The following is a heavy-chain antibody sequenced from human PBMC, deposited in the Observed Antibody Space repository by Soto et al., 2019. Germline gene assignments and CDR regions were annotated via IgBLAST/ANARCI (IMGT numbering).Heavy chain of an antibody. D-gene: IGHD5-12*01. Sequence: QLQLQESGPGLVKPSETLSLTCTVSGGSISSSSYYWGWIRQPPGKGLEWIGSIYYSGSTYYNPSLKSRVTISVDTSKNQFSLKLSSVTAADTAVYYCARLGNSGYDHLYFDYWGQGTLVTVSS. J-gene: IGHJ4*02. V-gene: IGHV4-39*01. CDR2: IYYSGST. CDR1: GGSISSSSYY. CDR3: ARLGNSGYDHLYFDY.